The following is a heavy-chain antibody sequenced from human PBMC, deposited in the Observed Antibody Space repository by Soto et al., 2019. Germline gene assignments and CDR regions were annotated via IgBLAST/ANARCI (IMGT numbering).Heavy chain of an antibody. J-gene: IGHJ5*02. Sequence: ASVKVSCTASGYTFTSYGISWVRQAPGQGLEWMGWISAYNGNTNYAQKLQGRVTMTTDTSTSTAYMELRSLRSDDTAVYCCARDAIVGATTARGWFDPWGQGTLVTVSS. CDR1: GYTFTSYG. V-gene: IGHV1-18*01. CDR2: ISAYNGNT. CDR3: ARDAIVGATTARGWFDP. D-gene: IGHD1-26*01.